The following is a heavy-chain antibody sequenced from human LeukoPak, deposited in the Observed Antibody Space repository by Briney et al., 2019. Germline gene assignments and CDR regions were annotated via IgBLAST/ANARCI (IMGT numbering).Heavy chain of an antibody. Sequence: VASVKVSCKASGYSLTEYYIHWVRQAPGQGLEWMGWINPDHGGTNYAQKFQGRVTMTRDTSISTVYMELRGLRSDDTAVYYCARGDIVQVAPSEGAFDLWGQGTMVTVSS. CDR3: ARGDIVQVAPSEGAFDL. J-gene: IGHJ3*01. D-gene: IGHD2-8*02. V-gene: IGHV1-2*02. CDR2: INPDHGGT. CDR1: GYSLTEYY.